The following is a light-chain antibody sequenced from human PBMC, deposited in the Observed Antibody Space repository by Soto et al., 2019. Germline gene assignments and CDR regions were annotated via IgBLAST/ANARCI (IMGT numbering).Light chain of an antibody. CDR3: QQRSNWLWT. V-gene: IGKV3-11*01. CDR1: QSVSSY. Sequence: EIVLTQSPATLSLSPGVRATLSCRASQSVSSYLAWYQQKPGQAPRLLIYDASNRATGIPARFSGSGSGTDFTLTICSLEPEDFAVYYCQQRSNWLWTFGQGTKVEIK. J-gene: IGKJ1*01. CDR2: DAS.